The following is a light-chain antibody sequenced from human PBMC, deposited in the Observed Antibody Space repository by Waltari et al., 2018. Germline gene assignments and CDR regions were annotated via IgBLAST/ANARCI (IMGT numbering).Light chain of an antibody. J-gene: IGKJ3*01. Sequence: DIQMTQSPSSLSASVGDRITITCRASQGISTWLAWYQQKPEKAPKSLIYAASTLQSGGPSRCSGSGSGADFILTINSLQPEDFATYYCQQYDSYPHTFGPGTTVDLK. CDR1: QGISTW. CDR3: QQYDSYPHT. V-gene: IGKV1D-16*01. CDR2: AAS.